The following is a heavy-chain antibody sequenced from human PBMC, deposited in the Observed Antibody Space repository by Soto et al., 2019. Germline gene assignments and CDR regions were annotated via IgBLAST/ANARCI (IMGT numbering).Heavy chain of an antibody. CDR3: AKDIAGWNDILTGYFDY. D-gene: IGHD3-9*01. Sequence: EVQLVESGGGLVQPGRSLRLSCAASGFTFDDYAMHWVRQAPGKGLEWVSGISWNSGSIGYADSVKGRFTISRDNAKNSIYLQMNSLRAEDTALYYCAKDIAGWNDILTGYFDYWGQGTLVTVSS. CDR2: ISWNSGSI. CDR1: GFTFDDYA. J-gene: IGHJ4*02. V-gene: IGHV3-9*01.